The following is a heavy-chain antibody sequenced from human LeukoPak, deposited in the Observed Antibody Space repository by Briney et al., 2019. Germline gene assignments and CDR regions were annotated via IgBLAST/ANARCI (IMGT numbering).Heavy chain of an antibody. CDR3: ARDLVVPAAIRGYYYYGMDV. D-gene: IGHD2-2*02. Sequence: GGSLRLSRAASGITFRSYWMSWGRQAPGKGLGGVGNIKQDGSEKYYVDSVKSRFTISRDNAQNSLYLPMSSLRAEDTAVYYCARDLVVPAAIRGYYYYGMDVWGQGTTVTVSS. J-gene: IGHJ6*01. CDR1: GITFRSYW. CDR2: IKQDGSEK. V-gene: IGHV3-7*01.